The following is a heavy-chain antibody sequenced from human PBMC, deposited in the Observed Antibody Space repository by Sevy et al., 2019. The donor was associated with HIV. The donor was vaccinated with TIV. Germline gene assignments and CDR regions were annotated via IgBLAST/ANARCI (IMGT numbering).Heavy chain of an antibody. J-gene: IGHJ5*02. D-gene: IGHD3-16*01. CDR3: AKASSEMMGDNWFDP. Sequence: GGSLRLSCAASGFTFDDYAMHWVRQAPGKGLEWVSGISWNSGSIGYADSVKGRFTISRDNAKNSLYLQMNSLRAEDTALYYCAKASSEMMGDNWFDPCGQGTLVTVSS. V-gene: IGHV3-9*01. CDR2: ISWNSGSI. CDR1: GFTFDDYA.